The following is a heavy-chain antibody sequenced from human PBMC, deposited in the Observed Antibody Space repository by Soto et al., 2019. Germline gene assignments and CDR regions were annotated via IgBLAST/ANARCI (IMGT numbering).Heavy chain of an antibody. V-gene: IGHV3-11*06. CDR2: ISSSSGYT. CDR3: AKEYGRLDY. J-gene: IGHJ4*02. D-gene: IGHD4-17*01. Sequence: PGGSLRLSCAASGFTFGDYEMSWIRQAAGKGPEWVSYISSSSGYTNYADSVKGRFTISRDNAKNSLYLQMNSLRAEDTAVYYCAKEYGRLDYWGQGTLVTVSS. CDR1: GFTFGDYE.